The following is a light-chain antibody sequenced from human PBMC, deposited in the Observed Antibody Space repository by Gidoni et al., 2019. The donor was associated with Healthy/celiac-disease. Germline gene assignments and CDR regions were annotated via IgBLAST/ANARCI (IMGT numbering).Light chain of an antibody. J-gene: IGKJ1*01. CDR2: GAS. CDR1: QSVSSN. V-gene: IGKV3-15*01. CDR3: QQYNNGRQCT. Sequence: EITTTQSPATLSVIPGERATLYCRASQSVSSNLAWSQQKPGQAARLLIYGASTRATGIPARFSGSGSGTAFTLTISSLQSEGFAVYYCQQYNNGRQCTFGQGTKVEIK.